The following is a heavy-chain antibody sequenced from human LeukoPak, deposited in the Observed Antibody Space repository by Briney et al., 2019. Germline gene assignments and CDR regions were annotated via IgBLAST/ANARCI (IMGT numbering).Heavy chain of an antibody. CDR1: GYTFTSYD. J-gene: IGHJ3*02. CDR3: ARTGGSDDYAFDI. V-gene: IGHV1-8*03. Sequence: ASVKVSCKASGYTFTSYDINWVRQATGQGLEWMGWMNPNSGNTGYAQKFQGRVTITRNTSISTAYMELSSLRSDDTAVYYCARTGGSDDYAFDIWGQGTMVTVSS. D-gene: IGHD2-15*01. CDR2: MNPNSGNT.